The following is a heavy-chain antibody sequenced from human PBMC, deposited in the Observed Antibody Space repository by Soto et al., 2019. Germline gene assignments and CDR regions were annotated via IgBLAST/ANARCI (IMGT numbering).Heavy chain of an antibody. D-gene: IGHD2-15*01. CDR3: ARHENVLTGYNWFDP. V-gene: IGHV5-51*01. CDR1: GYSFTSYW. J-gene: IGHJ5*02. CDR2: IYPGDSDT. Sequence: PVESLKISCKGSGYSFTSYWIGWVRQMPGKGLEWMGIIYPGDSDTRYSPSFQGQVTISADKSISTAYLQWSSLKASDTAMYYCARHENVLTGYNWFDPWGQGTLVTVSS.